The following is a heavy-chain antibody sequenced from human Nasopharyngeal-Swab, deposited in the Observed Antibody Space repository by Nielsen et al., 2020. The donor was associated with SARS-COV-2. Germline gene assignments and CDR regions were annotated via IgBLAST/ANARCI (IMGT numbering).Heavy chain of an antibody. Sequence: RQAPGKGLEWIGYIYYSGSTYYNPSLKSRVTISVETSKNQFSLKLSSVTAADTAVYYCARGGAARPGFDYWGQGTLVTVSS. D-gene: IGHD6-6*01. CDR2: IYYSGST. CDR3: ARGGAARPGFDY. J-gene: IGHJ4*02. V-gene: IGHV4-31*02.